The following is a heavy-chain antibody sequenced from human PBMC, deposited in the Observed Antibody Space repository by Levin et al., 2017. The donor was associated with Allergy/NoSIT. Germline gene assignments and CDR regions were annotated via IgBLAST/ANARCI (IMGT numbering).Heavy chain of an antibody. Sequence: ASVKVSCKASEYTFTDYYIHWARQAPGEGLEWMGWFNPNGGGTNYAQKFQGRVTMTGDTSISTAYMEVSSLRSDDTAVYYCARESDRNDLPFDYWGQGTLVTVSS. J-gene: IGHJ4*02. D-gene: IGHD1-1*01. CDR1: EYTFTDYY. CDR3: ARESDRNDLPFDY. V-gene: IGHV1-2*02. CDR2: FNPNGGGT.